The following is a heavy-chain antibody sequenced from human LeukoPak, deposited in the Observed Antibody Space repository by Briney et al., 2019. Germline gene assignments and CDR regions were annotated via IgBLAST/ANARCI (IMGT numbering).Heavy chain of an antibody. CDR2: VSYDGSNQ. CDR1: GFTFSNYG. D-gene: IGHD6-25*01. Sequence: PGGSLRLSCVASGFTFSNYGMHWVRQAPGKGLEWLAVVSYDGSNQNYADSVKGRFTISRDNSKNTLFLQMNSLRAEDTAVYYCAKTPGAPANFDYWGQGTLVTVSS. J-gene: IGHJ4*02. V-gene: IGHV3-30*18. CDR3: AKTPGAPANFDY.